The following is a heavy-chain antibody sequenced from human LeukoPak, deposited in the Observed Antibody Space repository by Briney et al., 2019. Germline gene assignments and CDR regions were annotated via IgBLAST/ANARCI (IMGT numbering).Heavy chain of an antibody. CDR2: ISGSGGST. V-gene: IGHV3-23*01. J-gene: IGHJ4*02. CDR3: AKVKAGATFFDY. CDR1: GFTFSSYG. D-gene: IGHD1-26*01. Sequence: GGSLRLSCAASGFTFSSYGMSWVRQAPGKGLEWVSAISGSGGSTYYADSVKGRFTISRDNSKNTLYLQMNSLRAEDTAVYYCAKVKAGATFFDYWGQGTLVTVSS.